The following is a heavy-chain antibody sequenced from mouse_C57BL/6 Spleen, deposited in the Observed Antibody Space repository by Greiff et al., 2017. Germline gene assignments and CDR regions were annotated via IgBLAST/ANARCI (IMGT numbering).Heavy chain of an antibody. CDR1: GYAFTNYL. CDR2: INPGSGGT. J-gene: IGHJ2*01. V-gene: IGHV1-54*01. CDR3: ARDDLPFDY. Sequence: QVQLKQSGAELVRPGTSVKVSCKASGYAFTNYLIEWVKQRPGQGLEWIGVINPGSGGTNYNEKFKGKATLTADKSSSTAYMQLSSLTSEDSAVYFCARDDLPFDYWGQGTTLTVSS. D-gene: IGHD5-5*01.